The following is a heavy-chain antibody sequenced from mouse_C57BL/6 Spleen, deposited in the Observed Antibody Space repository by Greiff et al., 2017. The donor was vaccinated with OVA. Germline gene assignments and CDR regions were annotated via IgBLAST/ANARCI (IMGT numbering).Heavy chain of an antibody. CDR2: IYWGDDE. V-gene: IGHV8-12*01. J-gene: IGHJ1*03. CDR3: ARRALTGTGDWYFDG. CDR1: GFSLSTSGMG. Sequence: QVTLKVSGPGILQSSQTLSLTCSFSGFSLSTSGMGVSWIRPPSGKGLEWLAHIYWGDDERYNPSLKSRLTISKDTSRNQIFLKITRVDTADTATYYCARRALTGTGDWYFDGWGTGTTVTVSS. D-gene: IGHD4-1*01.